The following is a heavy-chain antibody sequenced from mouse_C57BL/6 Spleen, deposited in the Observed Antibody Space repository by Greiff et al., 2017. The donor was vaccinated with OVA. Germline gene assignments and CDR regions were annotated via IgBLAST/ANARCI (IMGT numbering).Heavy chain of an antibody. Sequence: EVKVVESGEGLVKPGGSLKLSCAASGFTFSSYAMSWVRQTPEKRLEWVAYISSGGGYIYYADTVKGRFTISRDNARNTLYLQMSSLKSEDTAMYYCTRFRGNAMDYWGQGTSVTVSS. CDR2: ISSGGGYI. CDR1: GFTFSSYA. V-gene: IGHV5-9-1*02. D-gene: IGHD3-3*01. CDR3: TRFRGNAMDY. J-gene: IGHJ4*01.